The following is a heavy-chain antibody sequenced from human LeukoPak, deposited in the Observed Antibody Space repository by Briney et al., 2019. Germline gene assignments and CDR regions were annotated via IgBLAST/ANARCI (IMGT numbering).Heavy chain of an antibody. D-gene: IGHD4/OR15-4a*01. CDR2: ISISGDIT. CDR1: GFTFSSHA. V-gene: IGHV3-23*01. J-gene: IGHJ4*02. Sequence: GGSLRLSCAVSGFTFSSHAMTWVRQAPGKGLEWVSGISISGDITYYADSVQGRFIIFRDNSKNTVYLQMNGLRVEDTAVYYCANEEVPNDYWGQGTLVTVSS. CDR3: ANEEVPNDY.